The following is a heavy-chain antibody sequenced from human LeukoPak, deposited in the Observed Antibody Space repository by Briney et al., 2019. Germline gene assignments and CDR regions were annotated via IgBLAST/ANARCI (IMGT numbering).Heavy chain of an antibody. CDR1: GGPISSGRYY. CDR2: ISYSGNT. J-gene: IGHJ4*02. Sequence: SETLSLTCTVSGGPISSGRYYWSSIRQPPGKGLEWIGHISYSGNTYYNPSLKTRLTISVDTSKNQFCLNVSSVTAADTAVYYCARVDLIMVRGVQDWGQGTLVTVSS. D-gene: IGHD3-10*01. CDR3: ARVDLIMVRGVQD. V-gene: IGHV4-31*03.